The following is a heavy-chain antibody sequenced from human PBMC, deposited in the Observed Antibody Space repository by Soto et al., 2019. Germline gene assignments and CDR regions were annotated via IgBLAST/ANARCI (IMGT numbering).Heavy chain of an antibody. J-gene: IGHJ6*02. D-gene: IGHD6-6*01. CDR3: AKVRVPRPVYYYGMDV. CDR1: GYTFTSYA. Sequence: ASVMVSCKASGYTFTSYAMHWVRQAPGQRLEWMGWINAGNGNTKYSQKFQGRVTITRDTSASTAYMELSSLRSEDTAVYYCAKVRVPRPVYYYGMDVWGQGATVT. CDR2: INAGNGNT. V-gene: IGHV1-3*01.